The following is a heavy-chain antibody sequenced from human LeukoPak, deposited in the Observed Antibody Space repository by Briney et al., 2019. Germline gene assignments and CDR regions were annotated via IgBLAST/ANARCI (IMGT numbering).Heavy chain of an antibody. CDR3: AKEGNWNYAHPFDY. CDR1: GFTFSSYA. J-gene: IGHJ4*02. V-gene: IGHV3-23*01. Sequence: GESLRLSCAASGFTFSSYAMSWVRQAPGKGLGWVSATSGSGGSTYYADSVKGRFTISRDNSKNTRYLQMNSLRAEDTAVYYCAKEGNWNYAHPFDYWGQGTLVTVSS. CDR2: TSGSGGST. D-gene: IGHD1-7*01.